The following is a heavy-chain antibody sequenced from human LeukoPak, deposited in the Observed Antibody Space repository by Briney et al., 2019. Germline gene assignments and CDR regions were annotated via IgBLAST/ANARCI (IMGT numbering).Heavy chain of an antibody. CDR3: VRGSSGSDYFDY. CDR1: GFTFSDYY. J-gene: IGHJ4*02. CDR2: ISSSSSYT. D-gene: IGHD1-26*01. Sequence: PGGSLRLSCAASGFTFSDYYMSWIRQAPGKGLEWVSYISSSSSYTNYADSVKGRFTISRDNSKNTLYLQVNNLRAEDTAVYSCVRGSSGSDYFDYWGQGTLVTVSS. V-gene: IGHV3-11*06.